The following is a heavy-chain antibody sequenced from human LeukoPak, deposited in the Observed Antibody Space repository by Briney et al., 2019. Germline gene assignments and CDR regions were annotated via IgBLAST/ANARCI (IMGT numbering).Heavy chain of an antibody. V-gene: IGHV3-23*01. D-gene: IGHD6-13*01. CDR3: AKDSYRSSWPDY. Sequence: GGSLRLTCAASGFTFSSYAMSWVRQAPGKGLEWVSTISGGGGIIYYGDSVKGRFTISRDTSKNTLYLQMNSLRVEDTAVYYCAKDSYRSSWPDYWGQGTLVTVAP. CDR2: ISGGGGII. J-gene: IGHJ4*02. CDR1: GFTFSSYA.